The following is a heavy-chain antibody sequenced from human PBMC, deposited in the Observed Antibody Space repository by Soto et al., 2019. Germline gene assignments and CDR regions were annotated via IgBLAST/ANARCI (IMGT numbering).Heavy chain of an antibody. CDR1: GGSISSYY. J-gene: IGHJ5*02. CDR2: IYYSGST. V-gene: IGHV4-59*01. CDR3: ARDLVGIRGWFDP. Sequence: QVQLQESGPGLVKPSETLSLTCTVSGGSISSYYWSWIRQPPGKGLEWIGYIYYSGSTNYNPSLKSRVTISVDTSKNQFSLKLSSVTAADTAVYYCARDLVGIRGWFDPWGQGTLVTVSS. D-gene: IGHD2-8*02.